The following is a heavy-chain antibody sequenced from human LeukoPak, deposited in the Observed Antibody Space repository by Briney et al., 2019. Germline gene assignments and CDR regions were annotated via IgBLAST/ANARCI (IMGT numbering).Heavy chain of an antibody. J-gene: IGHJ4*02. Sequence: GRPLRLSCAAPGFTFRSYAMHGFRQAPGKGLEWVAVISYDGSNKYYADSVKGRFTISRDNSKNTLYLQMNSLRAEDTAVYYCARYLTQAAAGTVYWGQGTLVTVSS. CDR3: ARYLTQAAAGTVY. CDR2: ISYDGSNK. CDR1: GFTFRSYA. V-gene: IGHV3-30*04. D-gene: IGHD6-13*01.